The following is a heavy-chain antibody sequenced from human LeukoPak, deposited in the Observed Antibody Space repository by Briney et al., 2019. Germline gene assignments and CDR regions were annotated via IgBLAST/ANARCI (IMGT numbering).Heavy chain of an antibody. J-gene: IGHJ5*02. CDR2: IYYSGST. V-gene: IGHV4-30-4*08. D-gene: IGHD3-3*01. Sequence: SETLSLTCTVSGGSISSGDYYWSWIRQPPGKGLEWIGYIYYSGSTYYNPSLKSRVTISVDTSKNQFSLKLSSVTAADTAVYYCARTIFGVAMNWSDPWGQGTLVTVSS. CDR1: GGSISSGDYY. CDR3: ARTIFGVAMNWSDP.